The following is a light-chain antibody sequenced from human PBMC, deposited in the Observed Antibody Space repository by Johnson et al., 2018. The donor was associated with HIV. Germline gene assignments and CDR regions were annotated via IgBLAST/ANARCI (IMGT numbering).Light chain of an antibody. V-gene: IGLV1-51*01. J-gene: IGLJ1*01. CDR2: DNN. Sequence: QAVLTQPPSVSAAPGQKVTISCSGSSSNIGNNYVSWYQQLPGTAPKPLIYDNNKRPPGIPDRFSGSKSGTSATLALTGLRTGDEADYYCGTWDSSLSAGVFGTGTKVTVL. CDR1: SSNIGNNY. CDR3: GTWDSSLSAGV.